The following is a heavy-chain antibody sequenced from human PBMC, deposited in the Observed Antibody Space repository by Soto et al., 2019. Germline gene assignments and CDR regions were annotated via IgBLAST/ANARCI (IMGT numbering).Heavy chain of an antibody. CDR3: ARERGRVANHIDY. V-gene: IGHV3-33*01. CDR2: IWYDGSNK. J-gene: IGHJ4*02. CDR1: GFTFSSYG. Sequence: QVQLVESGGGVVQPGRSLRLSCAASGFTFSSYGMHWVRQAPGKGLEWVAVIWYDGSNKYYADSVKGRFTISRDNSTNTLDLQMNSLRAEDTAVYYCARERGRVANHIDYWGQGTLVTVSS. D-gene: IGHD2-15*01.